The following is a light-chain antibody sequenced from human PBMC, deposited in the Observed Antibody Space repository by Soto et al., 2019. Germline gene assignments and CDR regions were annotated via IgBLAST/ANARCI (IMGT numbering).Light chain of an antibody. CDR3: LQLYNFSWT. CDR1: QTISSW. V-gene: IGKV1-6*01. Sequence: ITQDPTTLCGSVEEKITITCRASQTISSWLAWYQQKPGKAPKLLIFAASNLQSGVPSRFSGSGSGTDFTLTISRLQPEDFATYYCLQLYNFSWTFGQRTKV. J-gene: IGKJ1*01. CDR2: AAS.